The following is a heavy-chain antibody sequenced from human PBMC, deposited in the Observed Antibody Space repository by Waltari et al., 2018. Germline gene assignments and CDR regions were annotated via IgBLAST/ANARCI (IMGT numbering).Heavy chain of an antibody. CDR2: SIPIFGTA. Sequence: QVQLVQSGAEVKKPGSSVKVSCKASGGTFSSYALSWVRQAPRPGLDWTGGSIPIFGTANYAKRIQSRVTITADESTSTAYMELSSLRSEDTAVYYCARDLSTGGGSCPKYWGQGTLVTVSS. V-gene: IGHV1-69*12. J-gene: IGHJ4*02. CDR3: ARDLSTGGGSCPKY. D-gene: IGHD2-15*01. CDR1: GGTFSSYA.